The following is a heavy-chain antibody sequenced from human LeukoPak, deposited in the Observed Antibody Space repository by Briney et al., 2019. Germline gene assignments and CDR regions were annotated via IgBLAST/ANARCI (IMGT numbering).Heavy chain of an antibody. CDR3: AEVGAKYE. V-gene: IGHV3-21*01. Sequence: PGGSLRLSCAASGFTFSSYSMNWVRQSPGKGLEWVSSISSSSSYIYYADSVKGRFTISRDNAKNSLYLQMDSPRAEDTAVYYCAEVGAKYEWGQGTPVTVSS. CDR2: ISSSSSYI. D-gene: IGHD1-26*01. J-gene: IGHJ4*02. CDR1: GFTFSSYS.